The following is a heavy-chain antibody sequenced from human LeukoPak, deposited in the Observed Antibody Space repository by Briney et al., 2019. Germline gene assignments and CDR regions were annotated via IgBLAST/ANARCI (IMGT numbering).Heavy chain of an antibody. J-gene: IGHJ4*02. D-gene: IGHD3-16*01. CDR3: VKDFGRVRGTPDS. CDR2: ISGSGNGFSI. V-gene: IGHV3-64D*06. Sequence: GGSLRLSCAASGFVFSIYTMYWVRQTPGKGPEYVSTISGSGNGFSIYYADSVKGRFTISRDDSKSILYLQMNGLRSEDTAVYYCVKDFGRVRGTPDSWGQGTLVTVSS. CDR1: GFVFSIYT.